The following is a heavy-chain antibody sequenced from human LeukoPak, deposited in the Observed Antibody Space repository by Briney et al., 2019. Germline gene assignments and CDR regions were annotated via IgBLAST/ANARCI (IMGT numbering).Heavy chain of an antibody. CDR1: GYTFTSYG. D-gene: IGHD3-22*01. CDR3: ARAAISKDGSGYFY. J-gene: IGHJ4*02. Sequence: ASVKVSCKASGYTFTSYGISWVRQAPGQGLEWLGWISTYNGNTNYAQKVQGRVTMTTDTSTSTAYMELRSLRSDDTAVYYCARAAISKDGSGYFYWGQGTLVTVSS. CDR2: ISTYNGNT. V-gene: IGHV1-18*01.